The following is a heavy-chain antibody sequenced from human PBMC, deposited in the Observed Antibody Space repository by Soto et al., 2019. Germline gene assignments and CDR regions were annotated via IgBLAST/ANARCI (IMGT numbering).Heavy chain of an antibody. CDR1: GFTFDDFA. Sequence: GGSLRLSCAASGFTFDDFAMHWVRQAPGKGLEWVSGISWNSGTIASADSVKGRFIISRDNAKNSLYLQMNSLRAEDTALYYCAKSTGGTANGMGVWGQGTTVTVSS. J-gene: IGHJ6*02. V-gene: IGHV3-9*01. D-gene: IGHD2-8*02. CDR2: ISWNSGTI. CDR3: AKSTGGTANGMGV.